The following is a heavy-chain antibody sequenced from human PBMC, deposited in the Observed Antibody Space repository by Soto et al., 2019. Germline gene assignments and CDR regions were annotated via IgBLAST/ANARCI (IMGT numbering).Heavy chain of an antibody. Sequence: GGSLRLSCAASGFTFSGYAMHWVRQAPGKGLEWVASILFDGRNKYYADSVKGRFTISRDNSKSTLYLQMNSLRDEDTAVYYCAREIDYYDSSGYYTSVHHAFDIWGQGTMVTVSS. V-gene: IGHV3-30*04. D-gene: IGHD3-22*01. J-gene: IGHJ3*02. CDR3: AREIDYYDSSGYYTSVHHAFDI. CDR1: GFTFSGYA. CDR2: ILFDGRNK.